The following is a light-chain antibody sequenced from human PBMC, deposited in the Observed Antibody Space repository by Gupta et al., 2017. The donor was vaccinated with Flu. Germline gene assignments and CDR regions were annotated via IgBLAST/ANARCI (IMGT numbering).Light chain of an antibody. Sequence: SYVPTLPPSGSAAPGQSAKITCGGNNIGSKSVHWYQQKPGQATVLVVYDDRHRPSGIPERFSGSSSETTATLSISRVEAEDEADYYCHVWDSSIDHGVFGGGTKLTVL. J-gene: IGLJ3*02. CDR2: DDR. CDR1: NIGSKS. V-gene: IGLV3-21*02. CDR3: HVWDSSIDHGV.